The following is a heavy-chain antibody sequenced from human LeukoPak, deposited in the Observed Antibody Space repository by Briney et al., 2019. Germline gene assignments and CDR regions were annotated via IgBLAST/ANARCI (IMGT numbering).Heavy chain of an antibody. V-gene: IGHV4-59*08. CDR3: ARLWSGYDIDSDY. CDR1: GGSISSYY. J-gene: IGHJ4*02. Sequence: SETLSLTCTVSGGSISSYYGSWIRQPPGKGLEWIGYIYYSGSTNYNPSLKSRVTISVDTSKNQFSLKLSSVTAADTAVYYCARLWSGYDIDSDYWGQGTLVTVSS. D-gene: IGHD5-12*01. CDR2: IYYSGST.